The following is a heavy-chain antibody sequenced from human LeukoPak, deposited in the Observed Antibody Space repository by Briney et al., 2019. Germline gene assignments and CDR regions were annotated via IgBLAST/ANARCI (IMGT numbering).Heavy chain of an antibody. J-gene: IGHJ5*02. CDR2: IYYGRRGST. Sequence: SETLSLTCTVSGGSISSTSYYWGWIRQPPGKGLEWIGSIYYGRRGSTYYNPSLKSRLTISVDTSKNQFSLKLNSVTAADTAVYYCARETVPAAIFSGRYNWFDPWGQGTLVTVSS. D-gene: IGHD2-2*01. V-gene: IGHV4-39*07. CDR1: GGSISSTSYY. CDR3: ARETVPAAIFSGRYNWFDP.